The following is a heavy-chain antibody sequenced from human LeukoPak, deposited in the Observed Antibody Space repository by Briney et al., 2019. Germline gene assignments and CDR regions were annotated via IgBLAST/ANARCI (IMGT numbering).Heavy chain of an antibody. CDR1: GGSISSGDDC. Sequence: PSETLSLTCTVSGGSISSGDDCWSWIRQPPGKVLEWIGFSYKSGSTYYNPSLKSRLTISVDTSSNQFSLKLNSVTAADTAVYYCARVIRTVTTSNYYFDYWGQGILVTVSP. D-gene: IGHD4-17*01. J-gene: IGHJ4*02. V-gene: IGHV4-30-4*01. CDR3: ARVIRTVTTSNYYFDY. CDR2: SYKSGST.